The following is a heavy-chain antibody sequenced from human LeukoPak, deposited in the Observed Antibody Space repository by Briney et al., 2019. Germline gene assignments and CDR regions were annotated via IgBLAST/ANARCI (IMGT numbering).Heavy chain of an antibody. CDR2: IYYSGST. D-gene: IGHD3-10*01. CDR3: ARAASYKQFGELPFDY. CDR1: GGSISSGGYY. J-gene: IGHJ4*02. V-gene: IGHV4-31*03. Sequence: SQTLSLTCTVSGGSISSGGYYWSWIRQHPGKGLEWIGYIYYSGSTYYNPSLKSRVTISVDTSKNQFSLTLSSVTAADTAVYYCARAASYKQFGELPFDYWGQGTLVTVSS.